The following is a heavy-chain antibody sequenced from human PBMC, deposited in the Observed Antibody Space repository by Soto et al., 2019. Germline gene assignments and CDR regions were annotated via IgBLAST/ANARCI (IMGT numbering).Heavy chain of an antibody. Sequence: QVQLQQWGAGLLKPSETLSLTCVVYGGSFSGYYWSWIRQPPGKGLEWIGEINHSGSTNYNPSLKSRVTISVDTSKNQFSLKLSSVTAADPAVYYCARGGGYSYGYSRWGQGTLVTVSS. CDR3: ARGGGYSYGYSR. CDR1: GGSFSGYY. J-gene: IGHJ4*02. CDR2: INHSGST. V-gene: IGHV4-34*01. D-gene: IGHD5-18*01.